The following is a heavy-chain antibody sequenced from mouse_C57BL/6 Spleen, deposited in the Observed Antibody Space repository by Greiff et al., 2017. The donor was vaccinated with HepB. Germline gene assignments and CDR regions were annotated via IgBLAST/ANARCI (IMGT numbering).Heavy chain of an antibody. Sequence: QVQLKQSGAELVKPGASVKMSCKASGYTFTSYWITWVKQRPGQGLEWIGDIYPGSGSTNYNEKFKSKATLTVDTSSSTAYMQLSSLTSEDSAVYYCANYDYDEAMDYWGQGTSVTVSS. D-gene: IGHD2-4*01. J-gene: IGHJ4*01. V-gene: IGHV1-55*01. CDR3: ANYDYDEAMDY. CDR2: IYPGSGST. CDR1: GYTFTSYW.